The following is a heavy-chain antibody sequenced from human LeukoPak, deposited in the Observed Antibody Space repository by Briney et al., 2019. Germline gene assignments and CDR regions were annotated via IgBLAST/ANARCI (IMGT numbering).Heavy chain of an antibody. D-gene: IGHD4-17*01. J-gene: IGHJ5*02. CDR3: ARDPSYGDYGSNWFDP. Sequence: GASVKVSCKASGYTFTSYYMHWVRQAPGQGLEWMGIINPSGGSTSYAQKFQGRVTMTRDTSTSTVYMELSSLRSEDTAVYYCARDPSYGDYGSNWFDPWGQGTLVTVSS. CDR2: INPSGGST. CDR1: GYTFTSYY. V-gene: IGHV1-46*01.